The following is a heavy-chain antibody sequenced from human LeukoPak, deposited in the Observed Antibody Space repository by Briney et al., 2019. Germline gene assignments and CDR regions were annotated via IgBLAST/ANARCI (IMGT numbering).Heavy chain of an antibody. J-gene: IGHJ4*02. Sequence: PGGSLRLSCAASGFTFSSYGMHWVRQAPGKGLEWVAVIWYDGSNKYYADSVKGRFTISRDNSKNTLYLQMNSLRAEDTAVYYCARDLGYCSSTSCPLDYWGQGTLVTVSS. CDR3: ARDLGYCSSTSCPLDY. CDR2: IWYDGSNK. V-gene: IGHV3-33*01. D-gene: IGHD2-2*01. CDR1: GFTFSSYG.